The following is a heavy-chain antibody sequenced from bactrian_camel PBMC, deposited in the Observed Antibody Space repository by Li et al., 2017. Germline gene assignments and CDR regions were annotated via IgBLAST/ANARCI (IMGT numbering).Heavy chain of an antibody. CDR3: AAPPNGGHWREFGY. D-gene: IGHD1*01. CDR2: IPSDGST. Sequence: HVQLVESGGGLVQPGGSLKLSCAASGYRFGNIFTHCNLGWFRQAPGKEREGVAAIPSDGSTTYADSVKGRVTISRDDAKNTLYLQMNSLKTEDTAVYYCAAPPNGGHWREFGYWGQGTQVTVS. V-gene: IGHV3S53*01. J-gene: IGHJ6*01. CDR1: GYRFGNIFTHCN.